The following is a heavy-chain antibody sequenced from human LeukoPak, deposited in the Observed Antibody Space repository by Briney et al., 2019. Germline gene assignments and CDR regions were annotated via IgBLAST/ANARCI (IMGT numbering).Heavy chain of an antibody. CDR3: ARGMGAYSSGYYPDLVR. J-gene: IGHJ4*02. CDR2: IYSGGST. D-gene: IGHD3-22*01. CDR1: GFTVSSNY. Sequence: GGSLTLSCAASGFTVSSNYMSWVRQAPGKGLEWVSVIYSGGSTYYADSVKGRFTISRDNSKNTLYLQMNSLRAEDTAVYYCARGMGAYSSGYYPDLVRWGQGTLVTVSS. V-gene: IGHV3-53*01.